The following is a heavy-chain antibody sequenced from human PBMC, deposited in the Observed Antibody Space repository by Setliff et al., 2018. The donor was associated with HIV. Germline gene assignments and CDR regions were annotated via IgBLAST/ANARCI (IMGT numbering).Heavy chain of an antibody. CDR2: VDYSGSS. D-gene: IGHD3-22*01. Sequence: SETLSLTCSVSGDSMRTNYWTWIRQSPGKGLEWIGHVDYSGSSTYNPSLNSRVTLSIDTSKSQFSLRLSSVTAADTAVYYCARVNALIRAPFDYWGQGALVTVSS. CDR1: GDSMRTNY. CDR3: ARVNALIRAPFDY. V-gene: IGHV4-59*01. J-gene: IGHJ4*02.